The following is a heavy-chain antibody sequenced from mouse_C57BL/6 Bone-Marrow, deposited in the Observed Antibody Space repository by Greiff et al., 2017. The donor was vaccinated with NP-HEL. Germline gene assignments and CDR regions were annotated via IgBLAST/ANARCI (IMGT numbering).Heavy chain of an antibody. J-gene: IGHJ1*03. CDR1: GFTFTDYY. CDR2: IRNKANGYTT. CDR3: ARYSGLRYWDFDV. D-gene: IGHD2-2*01. V-gene: IGHV7-3*01. Sequence: EVKLMESGGGLVQPGGSLSLSCAASGFTFTDYYMSWVRQPPGKALEWLGFIRNKANGYTTEYSAYVKGRFTISRDNSQSILYLQMNALRAEDGAAYYCARYSGLRYWDFDVWGTGTTVTVSS.